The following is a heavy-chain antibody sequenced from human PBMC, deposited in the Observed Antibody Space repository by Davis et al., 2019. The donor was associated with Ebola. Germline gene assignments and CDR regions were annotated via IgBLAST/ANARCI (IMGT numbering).Heavy chain of an antibody. CDR1: GGSISSYY. Sequence: SETLSLTCTVSGGSISSYYWSWIRQPPGKGLEWIGYIYYSGSTNYNPSLKSRVTISVDTSKNQSSLKLSSVTAADTAVYYCARQAYYGSGSLDYWGQGTLVTVSS. D-gene: IGHD3-10*01. J-gene: IGHJ4*02. CDR2: IYYSGST. CDR3: ARQAYYGSGSLDY. V-gene: IGHV4-59*08.